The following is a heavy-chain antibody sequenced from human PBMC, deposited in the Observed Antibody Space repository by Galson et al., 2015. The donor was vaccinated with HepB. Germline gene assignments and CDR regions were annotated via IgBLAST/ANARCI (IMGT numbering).Heavy chain of an antibody. J-gene: IGHJ3*02. CDR3: ARGITMIVVAREANAFDI. CDR1: GYSFTSYW. Sequence: QSGAEVKKPGESLKISCKGSGYSFTSYWIGWVRQMPGKGLEWMGIIYPGDSDTRYSPSFQGQVTISADKSISTAYLQWSSLKASDTAMYYCARGITMIVVAREANAFDIWGQGTMVTVSS. V-gene: IGHV5-51*01. CDR2: IYPGDSDT. D-gene: IGHD3-22*01.